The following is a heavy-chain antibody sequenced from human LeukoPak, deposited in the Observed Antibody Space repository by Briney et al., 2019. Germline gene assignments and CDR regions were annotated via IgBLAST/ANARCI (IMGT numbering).Heavy chain of an antibody. Sequence: SETLSLTCTVSGGSISGYYWSWIRQPPRKGLEWIGYIYYSGSTNYNPSLKSRVTISVDTSKNQFSLKLSSVTAADTAVYYCARVDAYYYYGMDVWGQGTTVTVSS. CDR3: ARVDAYYYYGMDV. J-gene: IGHJ6*02. CDR1: GGSISGYY. CDR2: IYYSGST. V-gene: IGHV4-59*01.